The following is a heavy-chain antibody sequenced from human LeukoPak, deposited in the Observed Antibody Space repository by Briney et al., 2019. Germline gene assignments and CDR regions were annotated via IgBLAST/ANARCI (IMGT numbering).Heavy chain of an antibody. Sequence: GGSLRLACAASGFTFSSYGLHWVRQAPGKGLEWVAFIRYDGSNNYYADSVKGRFTISRDNSKNTLYLQMNSLRAEDTAVYYCAKSGGRFAWFDPWGQGTLVTVSS. CDR2: IRYDGSNN. D-gene: IGHD3-10*01. CDR1: GFTFSSYG. V-gene: IGHV3-30*02. CDR3: AKSGGRFAWFDP. J-gene: IGHJ5*02.